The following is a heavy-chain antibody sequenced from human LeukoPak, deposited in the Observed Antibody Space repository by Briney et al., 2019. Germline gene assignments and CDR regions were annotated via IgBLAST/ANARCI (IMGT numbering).Heavy chain of an antibody. CDR3: ASQPYYDILTGYSHFDY. CDR2: IYYSGST. V-gene: IGHV4-39*01. Sequence: KPSETLSLTCIVTGGSIRSSSYYWGWIRQPPGKGLEWFGCIYYSGSTYYNPSLKSRVTISVDTSTNQFSLKLSSVTAADTAVYYCASQPYYDILTGYSHFDYWGQGTLVTVSS. J-gene: IGHJ4*02. D-gene: IGHD3-9*01. CDR1: GGSIRSSSYY.